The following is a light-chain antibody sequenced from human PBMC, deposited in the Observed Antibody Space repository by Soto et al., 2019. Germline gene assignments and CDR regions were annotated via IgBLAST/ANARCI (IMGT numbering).Light chain of an antibody. CDR3: SSYITSSTLV. CDR1: SSDVGGYNY. CDR2: DVS. Sequence: QSALTQPASVSGSPGQSITISCTGTSSDVGGYNYVSWYQQHPGKAPKLMIYDVSNRPSGVSNRFSGSNSGNTASLTISGLQAEDEADYYCSSYITSSTLVFGGGTKLTVL. J-gene: IGLJ2*01. V-gene: IGLV2-14*01.